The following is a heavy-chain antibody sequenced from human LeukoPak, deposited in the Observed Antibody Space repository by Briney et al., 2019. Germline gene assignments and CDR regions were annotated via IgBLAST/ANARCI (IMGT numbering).Heavy chain of an antibody. D-gene: IGHD6-19*01. J-gene: IGHJ5*02. Sequence: EASVKVSCKASGYTFTGYYMHWVRQAPGQGLEWMGWINPNSGGTNYAQKFQGRVTMTRDTSISTAYMELSRLRSDDTAVYYCARAVAGTGWFDPWGQGTLVTVSS. V-gene: IGHV1-2*02. CDR3: ARAVAGTGWFDP. CDR1: GYTFTGYY. CDR2: INPNSGGT.